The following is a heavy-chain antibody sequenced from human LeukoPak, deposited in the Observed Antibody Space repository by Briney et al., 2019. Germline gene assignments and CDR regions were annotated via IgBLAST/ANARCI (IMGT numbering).Heavy chain of an antibody. J-gene: IGHJ5*02. CDR3: ARDLGYYDSPTLTPT. Sequence: SETLSLTCTVSGGSISSYYWSWVRQPAGKGLERIGRIYTSGSTNYNPSLKSRVTMSVDTSKNQFSLKLSSVTAADTAVYYCARDLGYYDSPTLTPTWGQGTLVTVSS. CDR2: IYTSGST. V-gene: IGHV4-4*07. D-gene: IGHD3-22*01. CDR1: GGSISSYY.